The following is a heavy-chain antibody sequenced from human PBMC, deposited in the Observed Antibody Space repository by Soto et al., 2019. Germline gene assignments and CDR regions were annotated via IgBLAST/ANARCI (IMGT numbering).Heavy chain of an antibody. CDR1: TFSSYS. CDR2: ISSGSAYI. J-gene: IGHJ5*02. CDR3: TRDEGGSYDIWFNP. Sequence: EVQLVESGGGLVKPGESLRLSCTFTFSSYSLNWVRQAPGKGLEWVSSISSGSAYIKYADSVKGRFTISRDNANNLLYLPMRSLRVDDSAVYYCTRDEGGSYDIWFNPWGQGTLVTVSS. V-gene: IGHV3-21*01. D-gene: IGHD1-26*01.